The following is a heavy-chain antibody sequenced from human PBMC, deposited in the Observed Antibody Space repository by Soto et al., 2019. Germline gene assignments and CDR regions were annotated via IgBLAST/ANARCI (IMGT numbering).Heavy chain of an antibody. D-gene: IGHD6-13*01. V-gene: IGHV1-69*01. J-gene: IGHJ6*02. CDR3: SRDLYSSSWKQGSYYGMDV. CDR2: IIPIFGTA. Sequence: QVQLVQSGAEVKKPGSSVKVSCKASGGTFSNYAISWVRQAPGQGLEWMGGIIPIFGTANYAQKFQDRVTITADESTSTAYMELSSLRSEDTAVYYYSRDLYSSSWKQGSYYGMDVWGQGTTVTVTS. CDR1: GGTFSNYA.